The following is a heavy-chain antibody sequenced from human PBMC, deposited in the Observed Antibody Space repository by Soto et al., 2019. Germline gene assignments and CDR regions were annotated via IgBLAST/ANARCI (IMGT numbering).Heavy chain of an antibody. D-gene: IGHD6-19*01. CDR3: ARVPQYSSGWYFDY. V-gene: IGHV3-33*01. Sequence: GSLRRSCAASGFTFSSYGMHWVRQAPGKGLEWVAVIWYDGSNKYYADSVKGRFTISRDNSKNTLYLQMNSLRAEDTAVYYCARVPQYSSGWYFDYWGQGTLVTVSS. J-gene: IGHJ4*02. CDR2: IWYDGSNK. CDR1: GFTFSSYG.